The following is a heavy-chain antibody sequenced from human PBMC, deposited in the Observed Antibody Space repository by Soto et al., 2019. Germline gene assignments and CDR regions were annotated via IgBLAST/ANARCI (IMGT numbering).Heavy chain of an antibody. CDR1: GFTFSSYN. J-gene: IGHJ3*02. Sequence: GGSLRLSCAASGFTFSSYNMNWVRQAPGKGLEWVSFISSSSTYIYYADSVKGRFTISRDNAKNSLFLQMNSLRAEDTAVFYCARGGFDYGGNGAIDAFDIWGQGTMVTVSS. D-gene: IGHD4-17*01. CDR3: ARGGFDYGGNGAIDAFDI. V-gene: IGHV3-21*01. CDR2: ISSSSTYI.